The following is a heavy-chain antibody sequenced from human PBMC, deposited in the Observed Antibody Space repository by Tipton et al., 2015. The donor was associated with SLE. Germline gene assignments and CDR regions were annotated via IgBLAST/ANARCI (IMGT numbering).Heavy chain of an antibody. D-gene: IGHD2-21*02. J-gene: IGHJ4*02. CDR2: ISSSRSTI. V-gene: IGHV3-48*01. Sequence: SLRLSCAASGFTFSSYSMNWVRQAPGKGLEWVSYISSSRSTIYYADSVKGRFTISRDNAKNSLYLQMNSLRAEDTAVDYCARDLDCSLGYWGQGTLVTVSS. CDR1: GFTFSSYS. CDR3: ARDLDCSLGY.